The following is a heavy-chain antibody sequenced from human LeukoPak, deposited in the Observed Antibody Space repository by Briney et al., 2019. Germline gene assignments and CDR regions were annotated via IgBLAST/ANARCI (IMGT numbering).Heavy chain of an antibody. V-gene: IGHV4-31*03. CDR3: ARVYYDSSGYYAYYFDY. J-gene: IGHJ4*02. Sequence: SETLSLTCTVSGGSTSSGCYYWSWIRQHPGKGLEWIGYIYYSGSTYYNPSLKSRVTISVDTSKNQFSLKLSSVTAADTAVYYCARVYYDSSGYYAYYFDYWGQGTLVTVSS. D-gene: IGHD3-22*01. CDR1: GGSTSSGCYY. CDR2: IYYSGST.